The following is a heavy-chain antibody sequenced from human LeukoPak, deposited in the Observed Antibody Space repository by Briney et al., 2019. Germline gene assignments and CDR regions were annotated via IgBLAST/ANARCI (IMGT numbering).Heavy chain of an antibody. CDR1: GFTFGSYS. CDR3: VSTQDRIVVEGFDP. D-gene: IGHD2-2*01. Sequence: PGGSLRLSCAASGFTFGSYSMNWVRQAPGKGLEWVSSISSSSSYIYYADSVKGRFTISRDSAKNSLYLQMNSLRAEDTAVYYCVSTQDRIVVEGFDPWGQGTLVTVSS. V-gene: IGHV3-21*01. CDR2: ISSSSSYI. J-gene: IGHJ5*02.